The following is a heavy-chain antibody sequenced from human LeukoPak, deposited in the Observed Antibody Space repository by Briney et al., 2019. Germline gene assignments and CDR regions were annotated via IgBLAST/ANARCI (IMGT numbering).Heavy chain of an antibody. CDR2: ISVNRDKT. J-gene: IGHJ4*02. CDR1: GFTFSGHF. CDR3: LKDLTGTWSFDH. V-gene: IGHV3-64D*06. D-gene: IGHD7-27*01. Sequence: GGSLRLSCSASGFTFSGHFMHWVRQAPGKGLEYVSSISVNRDKTLYAESVKGRFTISRDNSKNTLYLQLSSLRLEDTAIYYCLKDLTGTWSFDHWGQGTLLTVSS.